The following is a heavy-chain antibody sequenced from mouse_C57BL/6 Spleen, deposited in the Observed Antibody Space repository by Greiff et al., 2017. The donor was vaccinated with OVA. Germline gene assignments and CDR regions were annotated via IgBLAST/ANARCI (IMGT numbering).Heavy chain of an antibody. D-gene: IGHD1-1*01. V-gene: IGHV1-82*01. Sequence: LVKPGASVKISCKASGYAFSSSWMNWVKQRPGKGLEWIGRIYPGDGDTNYNGKFKGKATLTADKSSSTAYMQLSSLTSEDSAVYFCATTVVATSWYFDVWGTGTTVTVSS. J-gene: IGHJ1*03. CDR1: GYAFSSSW. CDR2: IYPGDGDT. CDR3: ATTVVATSWYFDV.